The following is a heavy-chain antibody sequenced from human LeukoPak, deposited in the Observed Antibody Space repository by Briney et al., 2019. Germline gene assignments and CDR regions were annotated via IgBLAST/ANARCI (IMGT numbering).Heavy chain of an antibody. CDR3: AREKDSSGCVDY. V-gene: IGHV1-69*05. Sequence: GSSVKVSCKASGGTFSSYAISWVRQAPGQGLEWMGGIIPIFGTANYAQKFQGRVTITTDESTSTAYMELSGLRSEDTAVYYCAREKDSSGCVDYWGQGTLVTVSS. J-gene: IGHJ4*02. CDR2: IIPIFGTA. CDR1: GGTFSSYA. D-gene: IGHD6-19*01.